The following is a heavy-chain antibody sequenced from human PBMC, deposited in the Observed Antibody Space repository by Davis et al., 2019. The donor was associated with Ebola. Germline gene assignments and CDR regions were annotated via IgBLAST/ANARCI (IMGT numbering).Heavy chain of an antibody. V-gene: IGHV5-51*01. CDR1: GYSFTSYW. Sequence: GESLKISCKDSGYSFTSYWIGWVRQMPGKGLEWMGIIYPGDSDTRYSPSFQGQVTISADKSISTAYLQWSSLKASDTAMYYCARQEGGNPNYYGMDVWGQGTTVTVSS. J-gene: IGHJ6*02. D-gene: IGHD4-23*01. CDR2: IYPGDSDT. CDR3: ARQEGGNPNYYGMDV.